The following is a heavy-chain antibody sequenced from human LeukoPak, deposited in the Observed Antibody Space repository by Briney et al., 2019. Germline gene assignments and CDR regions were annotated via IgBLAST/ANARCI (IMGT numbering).Heavy chain of an antibody. CDR3: ARARSGYSGYGPFDC. V-gene: IGHV5-51*01. D-gene: IGHD5-12*01. J-gene: IGHJ4*02. CDR1: GYSFTSYW. Sequence: RGESLKISCKGSGYSFTSYWIGWVRQLPGKGLEWMGIIYPGDSDTRYSPSFQGQVTISADKSISTAYLQWSSLKASDTAMYYCARARSGYSGYGPFDCWGQGTLVTVSS. CDR2: IYPGDSDT.